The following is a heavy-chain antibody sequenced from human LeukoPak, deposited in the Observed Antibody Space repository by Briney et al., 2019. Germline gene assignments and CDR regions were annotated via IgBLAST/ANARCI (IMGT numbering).Heavy chain of an antibody. Sequence: SQSLSVSCMLSVDSLIGGDYCWGCIRLPRGSCLGWIVYIYYSGSTYYNSSLKSRVTISVDTSKNQCSLKLSSVTAADTTVYYCARALFGKGAFDIWGQGTMVTVSS. CDR3: ARALFGKGAFDI. V-gene: IGHV4-30-4*01. CDR1: VDSLIGGDYC. J-gene: IGHJ3*02. D-gene: IGHD3-3*01. CDR2: IYYSGST.